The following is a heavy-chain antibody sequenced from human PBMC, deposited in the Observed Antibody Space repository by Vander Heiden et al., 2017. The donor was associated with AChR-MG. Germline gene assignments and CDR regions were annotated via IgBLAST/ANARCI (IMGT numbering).Heavy chain of an antibody. Sequence: QVQLVESGGGVVQPGRSLTLSCAASGFTFSSYGMHWVRQAPGKGLEWLAVISYDGSNKYYADSVKGRFTISRDISKNTLFLQMNSLRAEDTAVYYCAKDLDGSDSGSPGYYYYYGMDVWGQGTTVTVSS. CDR1: GFTFSSYG. CDR3: AKDLDGSDSGSPGYYYYYGMDV. D-gene: IGHD1-26*01. J-gene: IGHJ6*02. V-gene: IGHV3-30*18. CDR2: ISYDGSNK.